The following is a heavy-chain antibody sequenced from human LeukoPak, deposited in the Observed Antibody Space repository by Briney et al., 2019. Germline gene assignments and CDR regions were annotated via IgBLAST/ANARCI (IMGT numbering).Heavy chain of an antibody. CDR1: GGSISSYC. J-gene: IGHJ3*02. CDR3: ARVDSSGYSKGDAFDI. D-gene: IGHD3-22*01. V-gene: IGHV4-59*01. Sequence: SETLSLTCTVSGGSISSYCWSWIRQPPGKGLEWIGYIYYSGSTNYNPSLKSRVTISVDTSKNQFSLKLSSVTAADTAVYYCARVDSSGYSKGDAFDIWGQGTMVTVSS. CDR2: IYYSGST.